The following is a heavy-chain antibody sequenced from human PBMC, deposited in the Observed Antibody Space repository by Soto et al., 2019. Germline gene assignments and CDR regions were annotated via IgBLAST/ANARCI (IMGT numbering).Heavy chain of an antibody. CDR1: VISLDDHG. V-gene: IGHV3-9*01. D-gene: IGHD3-22*01. J-gene: IGHJ4*02. CDR3: AQGSESSGYLSGFFDY. Sequence: LVVSFVVFVISLDDHGMPVVRQAPGKGLDLAAGLSLNSVDISYADSVKGRFTISIDNAKNSLYVQMNSLRIADTALYYCAQGSESSGYLSGFFDYWGQGTTVTVSS. CDR2: LSLNSVDI.